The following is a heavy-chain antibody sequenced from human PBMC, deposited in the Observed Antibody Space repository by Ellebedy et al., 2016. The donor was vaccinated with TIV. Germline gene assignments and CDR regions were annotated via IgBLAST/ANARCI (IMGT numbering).Heavy chain of an antibody. D-gene: IGHD4-23*01. V-gene: IGHV1-69*05. CDR2: IIPIFGTA. J-gene: IGHJ4*02. CDR3: ARGAYGGNGGYYFDY. CDR1: GGTFSSYP. Sequence: ASVKVSCKASGGTFSSYPISWVRQAPGQGLEWMGGIIPIFGTANYAQKLQGRVTMTTDTSTSTAYMELRSLRSDDTAVYYCARGAYGGNGGYYFDYWGQGTLVAVSS.